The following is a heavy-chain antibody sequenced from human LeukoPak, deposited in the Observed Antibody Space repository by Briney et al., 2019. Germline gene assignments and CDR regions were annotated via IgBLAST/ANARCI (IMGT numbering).Heavy chain of an antibody. J-gene: IGHJ4*02. V-gene: IGHV3-23*01. CDR2: ISCSGGST. Sequence: PGGSLRLSCAASGFTFSSYAMSWVRQAPGKGLEWVSAISCSGGSTYYADSVKGRFTISRDNSKNTLYLQMNSLRAEDTAVYYCAKGSYYYDSSGYLDYWGQGTLVTVSS. CDR1: GFTFSSYA. D-gene: IGHD3-22*01. CDR3: AKGSYYYDSSGYLDY.